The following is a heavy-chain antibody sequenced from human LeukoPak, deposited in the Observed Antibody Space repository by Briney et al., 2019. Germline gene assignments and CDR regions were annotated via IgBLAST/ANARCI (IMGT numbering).Heavy chain of an antibody. CDR1: GFTFSSYE. D-gene: IGHD3-10*01. CDR2: INSSGSTI. J-gene: IGHJ3*02. Sequence: PGGSLRLSCAASGFTFSSYEMSWVRQAPGKGLEWVSYINSSGSTIYYADSVKGRFTISRDNAKNSLYLQMNSLRPEDTAVYYCARDQIGEADAFDIWGQGTMVTVSS. CDR3: ARDQIGEADAFDI. V-gene: IGHV3-48*03.